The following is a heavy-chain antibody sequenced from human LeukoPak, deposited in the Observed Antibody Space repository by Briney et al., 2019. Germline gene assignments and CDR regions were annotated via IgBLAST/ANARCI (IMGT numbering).Heavy chain of an antibody. CDR2: ISGSGGST. Sequence: GGSLRLSCAASGFTFSSYAMSWVRQAPGKGLEWVSAISGSGGSTYYADSVKGRFTISRDNSKNTLYLQMNSLRAEDMAVYYCAKEVVVVPAAMWVYWGQGTLVTVSS. CDR3: AKEVVVVPAAMWVY. J-gene: IGHJ4*02. CDR1: GFTFSSYA. V-gene: IGHV3-23*01. D-gene: IGHD2-2*01.